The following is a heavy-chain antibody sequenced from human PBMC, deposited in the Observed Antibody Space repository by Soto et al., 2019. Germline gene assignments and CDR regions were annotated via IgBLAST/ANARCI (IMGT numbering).Heavy chain of an antibody. Sequence: QVQLVESGGGVVQPGRSLRLSCEASEFMFNAYGMHWVRQAPGKGLEWVAVISFDGSNKYYAESVKGRFTISRDNSKNTLYLEMLSLRPEDTAVFYCAKAGTIAGTGTTPRAFDVWGQGTMVTVSS. CDR1: EFMFNAYG. J-gene: IGHJ3*01. CDR3: AKAGTIAGTGTTPRAFDV. V-gene: IGHV3-30*18. CDR2: ISFDGSNK. D-gene: IGHD6-13*01.